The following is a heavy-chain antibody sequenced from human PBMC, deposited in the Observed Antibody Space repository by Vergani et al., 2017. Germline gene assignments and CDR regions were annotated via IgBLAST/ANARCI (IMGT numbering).Heavy chain of an antibody. V-gene: IGHV1-8*01. Sequence: QVPLVQSGAEVKKPGASVKVSCKASGYTFTSYDINWVRQATGQGLEWMGWMNPNSGNTGYAQKFQGRVTMTRNTSISTAYMELSSLRSEDTAVYYCARGVKGYYDFWSGYSPNYMDVWGKGTTVTVSS. CDR3: ARGVKGYYDFWSGYSPNYMDV. J-gene: IGHJ6*03. CDR2: MNPNSGNT. D-gene: IGHD3-3*01. CDR1: GYTFTSYD.